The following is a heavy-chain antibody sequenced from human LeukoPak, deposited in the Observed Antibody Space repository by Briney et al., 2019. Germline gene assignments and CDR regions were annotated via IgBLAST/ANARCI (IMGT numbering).Heavy chain of an antibody. Sequence: PRGALRVSCAASGFTLSSLSMNWVRQAPRKRLEWVSYIRSSSSTIYYADAVKSRCTISRDNAKNYLYMQMNSLRAEDTAVYYCARDLGSLWYFDYWGQGTLVTVSS. V-gene: IGHV3-48*01. CDR3: ARDLGSLWYFDY. CDR1: GFTLSSLS. D-gene: IGHD2-15*01. J-gene: IGHJ4*02. CDR2: IRSSSSTI.